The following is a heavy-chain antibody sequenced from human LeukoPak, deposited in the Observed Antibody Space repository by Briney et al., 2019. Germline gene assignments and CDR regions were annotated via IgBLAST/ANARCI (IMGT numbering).Heavy chain of an antibody. Sequence: GGSLRLSCAASGFTFSSYGMHWVRQAPGKGLEWVAFIRYDGSNKYYADSVKGRFTISRDNSKNTLYLQMNSLRTEDTAVYYCAKDLGVPEDYWGQGTLVTVSS. D-gene: IGHD2-8*01. CDR3: AKDLGVPEDY. CDR2: IRYDGSNK. V-gene: IGHV3-30*02. CDR1: GFTFSSYG. J-gene: IGHJ4*02.